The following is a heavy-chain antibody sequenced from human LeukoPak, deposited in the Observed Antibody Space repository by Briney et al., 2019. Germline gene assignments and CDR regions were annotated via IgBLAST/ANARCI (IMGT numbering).Heavy chain of an antibody. V-gene: IGHV1-2*02. J-gene: IGHJ6*02. CDR1: GYTFTGYY. CDR3: AGPPSGWPIFYNYYYYGMDV. Sequence: ASVKVSCKASGYTFTGYYMHWVRQAPGQGLEWMGWINPNSGGTNYAQKFQGRVTMTRDTSISTAYMELSRLRSDDTAVYYCAGPPSGWPIFYNYYYYGMDVWGQGTTVTVSS. CDR2: INPNSGGT. D-gene: IGHD6-19*01.